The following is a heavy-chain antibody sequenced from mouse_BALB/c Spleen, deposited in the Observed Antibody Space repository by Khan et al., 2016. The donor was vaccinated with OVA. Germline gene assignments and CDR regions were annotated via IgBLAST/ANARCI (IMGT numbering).Heavy chain of an antibody. V-gene: IGHV1-87*01. CDR1: GYTFTSYW. CDR3: ARSYDGYYGGFAY. CDR2: IYPGDGDT. J-gene: IGHJ3*01. D-gene: IGHD2-3*01. Sequence: VQLQESGAELARPGASVKLSCKASGYTFTSYWMQWVKQRPGQGLEWIGAIYPGDGDTRYTQKFKGKATLTADKSSSTAYMQLNSLASEDSAVYYCARSYDGYYGGFAYWGQGTLVTVSA.